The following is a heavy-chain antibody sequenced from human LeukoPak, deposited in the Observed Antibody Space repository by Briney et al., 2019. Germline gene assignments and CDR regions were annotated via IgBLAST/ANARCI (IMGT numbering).Heavy chain of an antibody. V-gene: IGHV3-23*01. CDR3: AKDGRYSGYGRCTDY. CDR2: VSCGYGST. J-gene: IGHJ4*02. Sequence: GGSLRLSCTASGFTFSSYAMSWVRQAPGKGVEWGSAVSCGYGSTYYADSVKGRFTISRYNSKNTLYLQMNSLRAGDTAVYYCAKDGRYSGYGRCTDYWGQGTLVTASS. CDR1: GFTFSSYA. D-gene: IGHD5-12*01.